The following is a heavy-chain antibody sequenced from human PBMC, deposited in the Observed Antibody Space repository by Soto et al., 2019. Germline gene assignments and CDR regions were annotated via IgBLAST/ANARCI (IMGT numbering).Heavy chain of an antibody. J-gene: IGHJ4*02. CDR2: ILSDGSNK. D-gene: IGHD1-26*01. Sequence: GGSLRLSCAVSGVTLISHAMHWVRQAPGKGLEWVALILSDGSNKYYADSVKGRFTTSRDNSKNTMYLQMNSLSVEDTAVYYCARDDEGGSDCDLGYWGQGALVTVSS. V-gene: IGHV3-30-3*01. CDR1: GVTLISHA. CDR3: ARDDEGGSDCDLGY.